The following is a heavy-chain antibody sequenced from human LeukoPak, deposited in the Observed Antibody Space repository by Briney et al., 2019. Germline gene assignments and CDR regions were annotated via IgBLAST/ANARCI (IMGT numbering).Heavy chain of an antibody. D-gene: IGHD3-16*01. Sequence: SQTLSLTCAISGDEVSSKSAGWTWIRQSPSRGLEWLGRTYYRSKWNNDYAASVESRISINADISKNQFSLHLNSVTLEDTAVYYCAREGKGEQAGLFDYWGQGTLVTVSS. CDR2: TYYRSKWNN. CDR1: GDEVSSKSAG. CDR3: AREGKGEQAGLFDY. J-gene: IGHJ4*02. V-gene: IGHV6-1*01.